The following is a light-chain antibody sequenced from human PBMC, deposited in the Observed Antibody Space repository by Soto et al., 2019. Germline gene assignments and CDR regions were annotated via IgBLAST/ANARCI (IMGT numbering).Light chain of an antibody. CDR2: GAS. CDR3: QQYNNWPRT. Sequence: EIVMTQSQSTLSVSPGERATLSCRASQSVSSNLAWYQQKPGQAPRLLIYGASTRATGIPARFSGSGSGTEFTLTISSLQSEDFAVHYCQQYNNWPRTFGQGTKVDI. J-gene: IGKJ1*01. CDR1: QSVSSN. V-gene: IGKV3-15*01.